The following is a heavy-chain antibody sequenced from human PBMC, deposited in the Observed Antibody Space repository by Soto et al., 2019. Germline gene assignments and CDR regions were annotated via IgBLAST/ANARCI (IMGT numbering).Heavy chain of an antibody. J-gene: IGHJ4*02. V-gene: IGHV1-69*13. CDR1: GVTFSSYA. CDR2: IIPIFGTA. D-gene: IGHD3-16*02. Sequence: ASVKVSCKASGVTFSSYAISWVRQAPGQGLEWMGGIIPIFGTANYAQKFQGRVTITADESTSTAYMELSSLRSEDTAVYYCARERTTSTPLSRYTVPIDYWGQGTLVTVSS. CDR3: ARERTTSTPLSRYTVPIDY.